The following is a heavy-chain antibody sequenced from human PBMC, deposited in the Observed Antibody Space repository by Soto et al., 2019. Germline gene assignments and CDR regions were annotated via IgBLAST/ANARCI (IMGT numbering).Heavy chain of an antibody. D-gene: IGHD6-19*01. J-gene: IGHJ4*02. V-gene: IGHV1-46*01. CDR3: ARTTREESISSGWYYFGY. Sequence: ASVKVSCKASGYTFTSYYMHWVRQAPGQGLEWMGIINPSGGSTSYAQKFQGRVTMTRDTSTSTVYMELSSLGSEDTAVYYCARTTREESISSGWYYFGYWGQGTLVTVSS. CDR1: GYTFTSYY. CDR2: INPSGGST.